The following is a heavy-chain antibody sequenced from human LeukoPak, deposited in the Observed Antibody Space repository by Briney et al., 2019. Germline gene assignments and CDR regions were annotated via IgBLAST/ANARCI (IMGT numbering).Heavy chain of an antibody. D-gene: IGHD3-16*01. J-gene: IGHJ4*02. Sequence: SETLSLTCAVYGGSFSGYYWSWIRQPPGKGLEWIGEINHSGSTNYNPSLKSRVTISVDTSKNQFSLKLSSVTAADTAVYYCARVEHPQAGGSFDYWGQGTLVTVSS. CDR3: ARVEHPQAGGSFDY. V-gene: IGHV4-34*01. CDR1: GGSFSGYY. CDR2: INHSGST.